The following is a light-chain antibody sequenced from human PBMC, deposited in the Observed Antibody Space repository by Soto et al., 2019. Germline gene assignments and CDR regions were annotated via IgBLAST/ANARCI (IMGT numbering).Light chain of an antibody. V-gene: IGKV4-1*01. CDR2: WAS. Sequence: DIVMTHSPDSLAVSPGERATINCKSSQSVLYSSNNKNYLAWYQQKPGQPPKLLIYWASTRESGVPDRFSGSGSGTDFTLTISSLQAEDVAVYYCQQYYSTPLTFGGGTKVDIK. J-gene: IGKJ4*01. CDR1: QSVLYSSNNKNY. CDR3: QQYYSTPLT.